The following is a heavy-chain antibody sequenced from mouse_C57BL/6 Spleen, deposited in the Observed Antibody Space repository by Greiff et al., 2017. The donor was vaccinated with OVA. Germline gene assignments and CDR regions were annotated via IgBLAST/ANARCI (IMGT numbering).Heavy chain of an antibody. J-gene: IGHJ2*01. CDR2: INPSDSDT. D-gene: IGHD1-1*01. CDR3: ARYYYGSDFDY. Sequence: VQLQQPGAELVRPGSSVKLSCKASGYTFTSYWMHWVKQRPIQGLEWIGNINPSDSDTHYNQKFKDKATLTVDKSSSTAYMQLSSLTSEDSAVYYCARYYYGSDFDYWGQGTTLTVSS. CDR1: GYTFTSYW. V-gene: IGHV1-52*01.